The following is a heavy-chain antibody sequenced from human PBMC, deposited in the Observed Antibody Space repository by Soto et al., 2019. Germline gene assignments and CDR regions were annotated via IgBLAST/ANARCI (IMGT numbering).Heavy chain of an antibody. CDR3: ARGQGPAVPFFQH. D-gene: IGHD6-6*01. J-gene: IGHJ1*01. V-gene: IGHV4-59*01. CDR1: GGSISSYY. Sequence: SETLSLTCTVSGGSISSYYLSWIRQPPGKGLEWIGYIYYSGSTNYNPSLKSRVTISVDTSKNQFSLKLSSVTAADTAVYYCARGQGPAVPFFQHWGQGTLVTVSS. CDR2: IYYSGST.